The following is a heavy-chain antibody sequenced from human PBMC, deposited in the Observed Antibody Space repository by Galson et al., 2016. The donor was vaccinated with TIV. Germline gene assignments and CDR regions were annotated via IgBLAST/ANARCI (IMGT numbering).Heavy chain of an antibody. Sequence: SLRLSCAASGLSVSLNYMTWVRQSPGKGLEWVSLISDGGNTYYPDSVKGRLTISRDNSKNTLYLQMNSLRVEDTAVYYCARDRMVDATYYYYYFGMDVWGQGTAVTVSS. CDR1: GLSVSLNY. CDR3: ARDRMVDATYYYYYFGMDV. D-gene: IGHD2-8*01. J-gene: IGHJ6*02. CDR2: ISDGGNT. V-gene: IGHV3-66*02.